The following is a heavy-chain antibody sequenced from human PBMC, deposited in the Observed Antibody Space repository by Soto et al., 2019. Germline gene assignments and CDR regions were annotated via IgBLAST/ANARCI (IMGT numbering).Heavy chain of an antibody. D-gene: IGHD3-3*01. CDR2: ISYDGSYK. Sequence: PGGSLRLSCAASGLSFNNLGVPWLRHVPGKGLEWVALISYDGSYKEYADSVKGRFTISRDNSSNSLYLQMNSLRVEDTAVYYCAKDRVIVFGVVIKPQEYGMDVWGQGTTVTVSS. J-gene: IGHJ6*02. CDR1: GLSFNNLG. CDR3: AKDRVIVFGVVIKPQEYGMDV. V-gene: IGHV3-30*18.